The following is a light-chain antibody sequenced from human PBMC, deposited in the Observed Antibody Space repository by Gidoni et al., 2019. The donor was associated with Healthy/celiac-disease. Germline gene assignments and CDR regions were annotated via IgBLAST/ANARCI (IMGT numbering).Light chain of an antibody. Sequence: DIRMPQSPSTLSASVGDRVTITCRASQSTSSWLAWYQQKPGNAPKLLIYKASSLESGVPSRFSGSGSGTEFTLTISSLQPDDFATYYCQQYNSYPLTFGGGTKVEIK. CDR2: KAS. CDR1: QSTSSW. CDR3: QQYNSYPLT. J-gene: IGKJ4*01. V-gene: IGKV1-5*03.